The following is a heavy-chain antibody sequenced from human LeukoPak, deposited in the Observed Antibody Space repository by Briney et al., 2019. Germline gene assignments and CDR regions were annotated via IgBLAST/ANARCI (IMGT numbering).Heavy chain of an antibody. CDR1: GGSFSGYY. Sequence: SETLSLTCAVYGGSFSGYYWSWIRQPPGKGLEWIGEINHSGSTNYNPSLKSRVTISVDTSKNQFSLKLSSVTAADTAVYYCARAPLGYCSGGSCYGWFDPWGQGTLVTVSS. CDR2: INHSGST. CDR3: ARAPLGYCSGGSCYGWFDP. V-gene: IGHV4-34*01. D-gene: IGHD2-15*01. J-gene: IGHJ5*02.